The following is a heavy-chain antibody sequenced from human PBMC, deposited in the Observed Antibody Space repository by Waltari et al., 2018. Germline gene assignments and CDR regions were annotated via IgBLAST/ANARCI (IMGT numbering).Heavy chain of an antibody. V-gene: IGHV1-2*02. D-gene: IGHD2-21*02. J-gene: IGHJ6*02. CDR3: ARDEAYCGGDCWAGYYYGMDV. CDR2: INPNSGGT. CDR1: GYTFTGYY. Sequence: QVQLVQSGAEVKKPGASVKVSCKASGYTFTGYYMPWVRQAPGQGLEWMGWINPNSGGTNYAQKFQGRVTMTRDTSISTAYMELSRLRSDDTAVYYCARDEAYCGGDCWAGYYYGMDVWGQGTTVTVSS.